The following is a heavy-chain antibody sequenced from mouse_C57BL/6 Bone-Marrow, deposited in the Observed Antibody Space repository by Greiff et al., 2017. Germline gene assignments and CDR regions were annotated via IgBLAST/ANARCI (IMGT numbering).Heavy chain of an antibody. Sequence: DVKLVESGGDLVKPGGSLKLSCAASGFTFSSYGMSWVRQTPDKRLEWVATISSGGSYTYYPDSVKGRFTISRDNAKNTLYLQMSSLKSEDTAMYYCARNSGSSWFAYWGQGTPVTVSA. D-gene: IGHD1-1*01. CDR1: GFTFSSYG. J-gene: IGHJ3*01. CDR2: ISSGGSYT. V-gene: IGHV5-6*02. CDR3: ARNSGSSWFAY.